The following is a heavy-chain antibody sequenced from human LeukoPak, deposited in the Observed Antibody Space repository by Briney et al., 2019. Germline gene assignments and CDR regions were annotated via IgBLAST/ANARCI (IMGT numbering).Heavy chain of an antibody. V-gene: IGHV1-3*03. CDR2: INGGNGNT. J-gene: IGHJ3*02. Sequence: ASVKVSCKASGYTFTSYAMHWVRQAPGQRLEWMGWINGGNGNTKYSQEFQGRVTFTRDTSASTAYMELSSLRSEDMAVYYCARTGGWFYAFDIWGQGTMVTVSS. CDR3: ARTGGWFYAFDI. CDR1: GYTFTSYA. D-gene: IGHD2-15*01.